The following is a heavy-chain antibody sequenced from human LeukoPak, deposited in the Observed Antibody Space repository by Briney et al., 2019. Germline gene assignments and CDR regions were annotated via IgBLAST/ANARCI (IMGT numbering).Heavy chain of an antibody. V-gene: IGHV4-34*01. CDR2: INHSGST. D-gene: IGHD6-13*01. Sequence: SETLSLTCAVYGGSFSGYYWSCIRQPPGKGLEWIGEINHSGSTNYNPSLKSRVTISVDTSKNQFSLKLSSVTAADTAVYYCARVRIAAAGTHYYGMDVWGQGTTVTVSS. CDR3: ARVRIAAAGTHYYGMDV. CDR1: GGSFSGYY. J-gene: IGHJ6*02.